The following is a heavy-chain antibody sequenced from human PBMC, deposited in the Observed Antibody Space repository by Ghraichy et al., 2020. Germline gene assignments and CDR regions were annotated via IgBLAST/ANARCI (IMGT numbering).Heavy chain of an antibody. V-gene: IGHV1-2*02. CDR2: INPNSGGT. CDR1: GYTFTGYY. D-gene: IGHD1-14*01. Sequence: ASVKVSCKASGYTFTGYYMHWVRQAPGQGLEWVGWINPNSGGTTYAQKFQGRVTMTRDTSISTAYMELSRLRSDDTAVYYCTTDGVGARKAFDIWGQGTMITVSS. J-gene: IGHJ3*02. CDR3: TTDGVGARKAFDI.